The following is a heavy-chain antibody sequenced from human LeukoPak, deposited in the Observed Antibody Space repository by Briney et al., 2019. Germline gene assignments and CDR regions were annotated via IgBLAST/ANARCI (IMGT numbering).Heavy chain of an antibody. CDR1: GGSISSYY. V-gene: IGHV4-39*01. J-gene: IGHJ5*02. CDR2: IYDSGST. Sequence: PSETLSLTCTVSGGSISSYYWSWIRQPPGKGLEWIGSIYDSGSTYYNPSLKSRVTISVDTSKNQFSLKLNSVTAADTAVYYCARHYGPWGQGTLVTVSS. CDR3: ARHYGP. D-gene: IGHD3-10*01.